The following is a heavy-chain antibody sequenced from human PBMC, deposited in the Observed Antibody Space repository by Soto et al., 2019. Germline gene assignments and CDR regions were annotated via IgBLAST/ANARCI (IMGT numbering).Heavy chain of an antibody. CDR1: GYSFTSYW. J-gene: IGHJ5*02. Sequence: GESLKISCKGSGYSFTSYWISWVRQMPGKGLEWMGRIDPSDSYTNYSPSFQGHVTTSADKSISTAYLQWSSLKASDTAMYYCARSITAYCSRGSCYSLHVSFDPWGQGTLVTVSS. CDR3: ARSITAYCSRGSCYSLHVSFDP. D-gene: IGHD2-15*01. V-gene: IGHV5-10-1*01. CDR2: IDPSDSYT.